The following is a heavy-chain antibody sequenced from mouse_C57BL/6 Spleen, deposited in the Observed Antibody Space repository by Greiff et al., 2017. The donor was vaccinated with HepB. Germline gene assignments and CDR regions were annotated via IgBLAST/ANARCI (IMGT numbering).Heavy chain of an antibody. CDR1: GFTFSDYG. D-gene: IGHD1-1*01. J-gene: IGHJ1*03. CDR2: ISSGSSTI. CDR3: AKRSYGSSHWYFDV. Sequence: EVQLVESGGGLVKPVGSLKLSCAASGFTFSDYGMHWVRQAPEKGLEWVAYISSGSSTIYYADTVKGRFTISRDNAKNTLFLQMTSLRSEDTAMYYCAKRSYGSSHWYFDVWGTGTTVTVSS. V-gene: IGHV5-17*01.